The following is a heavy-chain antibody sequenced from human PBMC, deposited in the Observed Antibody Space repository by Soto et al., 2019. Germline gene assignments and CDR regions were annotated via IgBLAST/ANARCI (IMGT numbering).Heavy chain of an antibody. D-gene: IGHD2-2*01. V-gene: IGHV3-48*01. CDR3: VKVFGTNCRFFYYGMDV. Sequence: GGSLRLSCAASGFTFSSYSMNWVRQAPGEGLEWVSYISSSSSTIYYADSVKGRFTISRDNSKNTLYLQMNSLRAEDSAVYYCVKVFGTNCRFFYYGMDVWGQGTTVTVSS. CDR2: ISSSSSTI. J-gene: IGHJ6*02. CDR1: GFTFSSYS.